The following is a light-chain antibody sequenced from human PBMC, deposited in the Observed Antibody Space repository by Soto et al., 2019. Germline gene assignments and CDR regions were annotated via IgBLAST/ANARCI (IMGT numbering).Light chain of an antibody. V-gene: IGLV2-14*03. J-gene: IGLJ1*01. CDR1: SSDVGGYIY. CDR3: SSYTSSSTPYV. Sequence: SAESQPASVSGSPGQPITISCTGTSSDVGGYIYVSWYQHHPGKAPKLMIYDVSNRPSGVSNRFSGSKSGNTASLTISGLQAEDEAVYYCSSYTSSSTPYVFGTGTKVTFL. CDR2: DVS.